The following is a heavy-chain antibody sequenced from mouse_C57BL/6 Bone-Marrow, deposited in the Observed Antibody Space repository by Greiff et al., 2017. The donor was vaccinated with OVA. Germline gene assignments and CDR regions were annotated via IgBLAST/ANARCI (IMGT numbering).Heavy chain of an antibody. J-gene: IGHJ3*01. V-gene: IGHV14-2*01. D-gene: IGHD1-1*01. CDR2: IDPEDGET. Sequence: VQLKESGAELVKPGASVKLSCTASGFNIKDYYMHWVKQRTEQGLEWIGRIDPEDGETKYAPKFQGKATITADTSSNTAYLQLSSLTSEDTAVYYCAPYDDGSSYGFPYWGQGTLVTVSA. CDR1: GFNIKDYY. CDR3: APYDDGSSYGFPY.